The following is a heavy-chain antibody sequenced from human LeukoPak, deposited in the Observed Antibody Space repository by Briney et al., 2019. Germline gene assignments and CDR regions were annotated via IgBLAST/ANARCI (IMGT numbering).Heavy chain of an antibody. CDR3: ARGRFGLSLDY. Sequence: GGSLRLSCAASGFTFSSYWIHWVRQAPGRGLVWVSRINSDGSSSSYADSVKGRFTISRDNSNNTLYLQLNSLRVEDTAVYYCARGRFGLSLDYWGQGTLVTVSS. D-gene: IGHD3-16*01. V-gene: IGHV3-74*01. CDR1: GFTFSSYW. CDR2: INSDGSSS. J-gene: IGHJ4*02.